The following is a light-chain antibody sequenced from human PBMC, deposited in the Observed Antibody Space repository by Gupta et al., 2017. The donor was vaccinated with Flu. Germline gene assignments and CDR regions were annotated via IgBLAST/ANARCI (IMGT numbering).Light chain of an antibody. CDR1: SSDVGAYNY. CDR3: SSYTKSATQI. J-gene: IGLJ1*01. V-gene: IGLV2-14*04. Sequence: SITISCTGTSSDVGAYNYVSWYQQHPGKAPQVLIYDVTNRPSGVSDRFSGSKSGNTASLTISGPQAEDEADYYCSSYTKSATQIFGTGTKVTVL. CDR2: DVT.